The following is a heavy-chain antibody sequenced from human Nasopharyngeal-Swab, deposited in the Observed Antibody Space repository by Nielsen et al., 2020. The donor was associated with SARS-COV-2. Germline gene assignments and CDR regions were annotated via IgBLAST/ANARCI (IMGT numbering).Heavy chain of an antibody. CDR2: IGTAGDT. V-gene: IGHV3-13*01. J-gene: IGHJ3*02. Sequence: GGSLRLSCAASGFTFSSYDMHWVRQAPGKGLEWVSAIGTAGDTYYPGSVKGRFTISRENAKNSLYLQMNSLRAGDTAVYYCARGRLRYFDWLLEGHAFDIWGQGTMVTVSS. D-gene: IGHD3-9*01. CDR3: ARGRLRYFDWLLEGHAFDI. CDR1: GFTFSSYD.